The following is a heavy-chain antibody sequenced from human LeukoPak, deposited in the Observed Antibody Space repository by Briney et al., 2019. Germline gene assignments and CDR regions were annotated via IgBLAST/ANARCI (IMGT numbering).Heavy chain of an antibody. CDR2: ISSSGSTI. D-gene: IGHD3-10*01. J-gene: IGHJ4*02. Sequence: PGGSLRLSCAASGFTFSSYEMNWVRQAPGKGLEWVSYISSSGSTIYYADSVKGRFTISRDNAKNSLYLQMNSLRAEDTAVYYCARGHYGSGSYSVDYWGQGTLVTVSS. V-gene: IGHV3-48*03. CDR1: GFTFSSYE. CDR3: ARGHYGSGSYSVDY.